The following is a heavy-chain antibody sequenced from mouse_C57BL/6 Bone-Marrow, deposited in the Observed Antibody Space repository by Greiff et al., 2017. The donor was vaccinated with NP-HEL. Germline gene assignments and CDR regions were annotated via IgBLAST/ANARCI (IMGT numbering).Heavy chain of an antibody. CDR1: GYSFTGYY. CDR2: INPSTGGT. CDR3: ARNDYDVGFAY. V-gene: IGHV1-42*01. D-gene: IGHD2-4*01. J-gene: IGHJ3*01. Sequence: EVQLQESGPELVKPGASVKISCKASGYSFTGYYMNWVKQSPEKSLEWIGEINPSTGGTTYNQKFKAKATLTVDKSSSTAYMQLKSLTSEDSAVYYCARNDYDVGFAYWGQGTLVTVSA.